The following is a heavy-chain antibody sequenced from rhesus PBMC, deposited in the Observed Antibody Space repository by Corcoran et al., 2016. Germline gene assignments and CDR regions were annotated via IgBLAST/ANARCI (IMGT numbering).Heavy chain of an antibody. Sequence: QVQLQESGPGVVKPSETLSLTCAVSGGSISDSYRWSWIRQPPGKGLEWIGDNYVRLTCTNYNPTLKSRIPISKDTSKNRFAWKLSSVTAADTAVYYGVGYCTSASCYALDYWGPGVLVTVSS. CDR1: GGSISDSYR. V-gene: IGHV4S10*01. CDR3: VGYCTSASCYALDY. CDR2: NYVRLTCT. D-gene: IGHD2-2*01. J-gene: IGHJ4*01.